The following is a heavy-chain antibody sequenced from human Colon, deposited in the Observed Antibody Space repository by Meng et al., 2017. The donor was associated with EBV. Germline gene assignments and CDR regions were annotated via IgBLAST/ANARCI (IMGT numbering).Heavy chain of an antibody. D-gene: IGHD3-10*01. CDR2: IYHGVNI. Sequence: QVQLQDAGSGLGRPSQTLSLTCAVSGDSITSGDYSWTWIRQPPGKGLEWIGYIYHGVNIYYTPSLRSRVTISVDKSRNQFSLKLTSVSAADTAVYYCVRDTRRGGGWFDPWGQGTLVTVSS. J-gene: IGHJ5*02. CDR1: GDSITSGDYS. V-gene: IGHV4-30-2*01. CDR3: VRDTRRGGGWFDP.